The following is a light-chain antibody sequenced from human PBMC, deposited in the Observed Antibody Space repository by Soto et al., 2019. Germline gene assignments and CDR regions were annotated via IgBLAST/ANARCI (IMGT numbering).Light chain of an antibody. V-gene: IGKV1-5*01. CDR3: QQYNSFWT. Sequence: DIQMTQSPSTLSASVGDRVTITCRASQSISSWLAWYQQKPGKAPRLLIYDAPYMERGVPSRFSGSGSGTEFTLTISDLQPDDLATYYFQQYNSFWTFGQGTKVEI. CDR2: DAP. J-gene: IGKJ1*01. CDR1: QSISSW.